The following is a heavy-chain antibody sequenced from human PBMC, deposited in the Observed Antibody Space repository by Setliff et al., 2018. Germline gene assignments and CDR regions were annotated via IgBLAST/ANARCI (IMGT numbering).Heavy chain of an antibody. Sequence: PSETLSLTCAVSGSAISSGHYWGWVRQPPGKGLEWIGSFRPSGKTYYNPSLKSRVTISVDTSKKHFSLNLTSVTAADTAVYYCVRDVGDGYGVDAYAGAGFDIWGQGTVGTVSS. D-gene: IGHD3-16*01. CDR3: VRDVGDGYGVDAYAGAGFDI. V-gene: IGHV4-38-2*02. J-gene: IGHJ3*02. CDR2: FRPSGKT. CDR1: GSAISSGHY.